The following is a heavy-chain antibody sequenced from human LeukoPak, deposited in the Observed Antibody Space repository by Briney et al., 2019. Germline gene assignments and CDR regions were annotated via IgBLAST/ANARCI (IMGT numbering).Heavy chain of an antibody. J-gene: IGHJ1*01. Sequence: SVKVSCKASGGPFSSYALSWVRQAPGQGLEWMGRIIPILGVANYAEKFQGRVTITADKSTSTAYMELSSLRSEDTAVYYCASPRGLQYCSGASCYSYFHHWGQGTLVTVSS. CDR2: IIPILGVA. CDR3: ASPRGLQYCSGASCYSYFHH. V-gene: IGHV1-69*04. CDR1: GGPFSSYA. D-gene: IGHD2-15*01.